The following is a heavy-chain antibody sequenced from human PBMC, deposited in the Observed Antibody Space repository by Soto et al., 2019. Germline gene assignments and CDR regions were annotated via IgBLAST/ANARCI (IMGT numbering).Heavy chain of an antibody. J-gene: IGHJ4*02. V-gene: IGHV3-23*01. Sequence: EVQLLESGGGLVQPGGSLRLSCAASGFTFSSYGMTWVYQAPGKGLEWVSFSSATGAGTYYADSVKGRFTISRDNSKNTLYLQMTSLRADDTAVYYCAKDRRAGGNYGFYSDFWGQGALVIVSS. CDR1: GFTFSSYG. CDR3: AKDRRAGGNYGFYSDF. D-gene: IGHD1-7*01. CDR2: SSATGAGT.